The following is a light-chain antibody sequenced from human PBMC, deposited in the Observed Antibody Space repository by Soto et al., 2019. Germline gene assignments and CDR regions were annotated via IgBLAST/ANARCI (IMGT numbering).Light chain of an antibody. V-gene: IGLV1-40*01. J-gene: IGLJ2*01. CDR1: SSNIGAGYD. CDR2: GNS. Sequence: QSVLTQPPSVSGAPGQRVTISCTGSSSNIGAGYDVHWYQQLPGTAPKLLIHGNSNRPSGVPDRFSGSKSGTSASLAITGLQAEDEADYYCQSYDISLRGVFGGGTQLTVL. CDR3: QSYDISLRGV.